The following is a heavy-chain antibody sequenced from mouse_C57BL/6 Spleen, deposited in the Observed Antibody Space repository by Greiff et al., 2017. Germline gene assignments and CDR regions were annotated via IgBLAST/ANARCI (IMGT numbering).Heavy chain of an antibody. V-gene: IGHV14-1*01. CDR3: TTPYYYGSSYWYFDV. CDR1: GFNIKDYY. D-gene: IGHD1-1*01. Sequence: VQLQQSGAELVRPGASVKLSCTASGFNIKDYYMHWVKQRPEQGLEWIGRIVPEDGDTEYAPKFQGKATMTADTSSNTAYLQLRSLTSEDTAVYYCTTPYYYGSSYWYFDVWGTGTTVTVSS. J-gene: IGHJ1*03. CDR2: IVPEDGDT.